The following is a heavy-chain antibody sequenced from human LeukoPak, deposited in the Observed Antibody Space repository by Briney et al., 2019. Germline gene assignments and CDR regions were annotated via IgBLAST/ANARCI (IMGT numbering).Heavy chain of an antibody. V-gene: IGHV3-11*04. D-gene: IGHD3-3*01. CDR3: AKDQGLRFLDH. CDR2: ISSSGSSI. Sequence: PGGSLRLSCAASGLTFSDYYMSWIRQAPGKGLEWVSYISSSGSSIFYADSVKGRFTISRDNSKNALYLQMNSLRTEDTAVYYCAKDQGLRFLDHWGQGTLVTVSS. CDR1: GLTFSDYY. J-gene: IGHJ4*02.